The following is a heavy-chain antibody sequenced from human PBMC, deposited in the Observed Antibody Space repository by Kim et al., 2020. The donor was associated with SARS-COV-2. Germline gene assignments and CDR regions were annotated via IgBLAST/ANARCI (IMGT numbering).Heavy chain of an antibody. D-gene: IGHD6-25*01. V-gene: IGHV3-30*18. Sequence: GGSLRLSCAASGFTFSSYAMHWVRQAPGKGLEWVSVITCGGGNTYYADSVKGRFTISRDNSKNTLYLEMNSLRAEDTAVYYCAKDGGGESGAFDIWGQGTIVTVSS. CDR1: GFTFSSYA. J-gene: IGHJ3*02. CDR2: ITCGGGNT. CDR3: AKDGGGESGAFDI.